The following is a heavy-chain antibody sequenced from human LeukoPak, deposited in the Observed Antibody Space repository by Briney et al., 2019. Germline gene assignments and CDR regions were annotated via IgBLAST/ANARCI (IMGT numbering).Heavy chain of an antibody. CDR1: GFTFSSYS. Sequence: GGTLRLSGAASGFTFSSYSMNWVRQAPGKGLEWVSSISSSSSYIYYADSVKGRFTISRDNAKNSLYLQMNSLRAEDTAVYYCAKVYAVRGVSTYMDVWGKGTTVTVSS. V-gene: IGHV3-21*01. J-gene: IGHJ6*03. CDR2: ISSSSSYI. D-gene: IGHD3-10*01. CDR3: AKVYAVRGVSTYMDV.